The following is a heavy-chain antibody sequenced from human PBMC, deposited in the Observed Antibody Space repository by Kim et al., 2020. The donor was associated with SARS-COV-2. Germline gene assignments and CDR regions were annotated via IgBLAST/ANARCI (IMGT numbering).Heavy chain of an antibody. Sequence: SETLSLTCAVYGGSFSGYYWSWIRQPPGKGLEWIGEINHSGSTNSNPSLKSRVTISVDTSKNQFSLKLSSVTAADTAVYYCARALTRPKQQLVLPVDYWGQGTLGTVSS. J-gene: IGHJ4*02. CDR3: ARALTRPKQQLVLPVDY. CDR2: INHSGST. CDR1: GGSFSGYY. D-gene: IGHD6-13*01. V-gene: IGHV4-34*01.